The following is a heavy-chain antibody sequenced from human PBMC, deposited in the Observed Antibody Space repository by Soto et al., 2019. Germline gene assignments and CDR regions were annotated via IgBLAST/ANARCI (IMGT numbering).Heavy chain of an antibody. J-gene: IGHJ5*02. CDR3: ARDSPTFIAAAGTFWFDP. Sequence: QVQLVQSGAEVKKPGSSVKVSCKASGGTFSSYAISWVRQAPGQGLEWMGGIIPIFGTANYAQKFQGRVTITADESTSTAYMELSSLRSEDTAVYYCARDSPTFIAAAGTFWFDPWGQGTLVTVSS. D-gene: IGHD6-13*01. V-gene: IGHV1-69*01. CDR1: GGTFSSYA. CDR2: IIPIFGTA.